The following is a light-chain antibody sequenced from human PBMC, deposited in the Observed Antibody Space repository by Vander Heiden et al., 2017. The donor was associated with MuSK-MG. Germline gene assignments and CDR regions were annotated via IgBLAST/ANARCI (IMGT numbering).Light chain of an antibody. CDR1: QSLLHSNGYNY. CDR3: RQALQTPYT. CDR2: LGS. J-gene: IGKJ2*01. V-gene: IGKV2-28*01. Sequence: DIVMTQSPLSLPVTPGKPASISCRSSQSLLHSNGYNYLDWYLQKPGQSPQFLIYLGSNRASGVPDRFSGSGSGTDFTLKISRVEAEDVGVYYCRQALQTPYTFGQGTKLEIK.